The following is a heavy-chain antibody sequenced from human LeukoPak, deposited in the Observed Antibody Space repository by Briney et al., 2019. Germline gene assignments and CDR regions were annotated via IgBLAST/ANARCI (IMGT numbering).Heavy chain of an antibody. V-gene: IGHV4-31*03. D-gene: IGHD5-18*01. J-gene: IGHJ4*02. Sequence: ASETLSLTCTVSGGSISSCGYYWSWIRQHPGKGLEWIGYIYYSGSTYYSPSLKSRVTISVDTSKNQFSLKLSSVTAADTAVYYCARTGYSSHRFDYWGQGTLVTVSS. CDR2: IYYSGST. CDR1: GGSISSCGYY. CDR3: ARTGYSSHRFDY.